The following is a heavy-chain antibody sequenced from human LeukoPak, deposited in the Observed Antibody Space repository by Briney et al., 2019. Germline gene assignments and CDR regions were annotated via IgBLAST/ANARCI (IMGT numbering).Heavy chain of an antibody. D-gene: IGHD3-22*01. CDR2: TYSGGST. CDR3: AITYYYDSSGYEEDY. J-gene: IGHJ4*02. CDR1: GFTVSSKY. V-gene: IGHV3-53*01. Sequence: GGSLRLSCAASGFTVSSKYMSWVRQAPGKGLEWVSLTYSGGSTFYADSVMGRFTISRDNSKNTLYLQMNSLRAGDTAMYYCAITYYYDSSGYEEDYWGQGTLVTVSS.